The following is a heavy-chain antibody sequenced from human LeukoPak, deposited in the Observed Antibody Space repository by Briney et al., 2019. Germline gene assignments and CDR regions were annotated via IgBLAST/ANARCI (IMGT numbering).Heavy chain of an antibody. V-gene: IGHV3-23*03. CDR2: IYSGGST. Sequence: GGSLRLSCAASGFTFSSYAMSWVRQAPGKGLEWVSVIYSGGSTYYADSVKGRFTISRDNSKNTLYLQMNSLRAEDTAVYYCAKDQIRYFDWSRLFDYWGQGTLVTVSS. D-gene: IGHD3-9*01. J-gene: IGHJ4*02. CDR1: GFTFSSYA. CDR3: AKDQIRYFDWSRLFDY.